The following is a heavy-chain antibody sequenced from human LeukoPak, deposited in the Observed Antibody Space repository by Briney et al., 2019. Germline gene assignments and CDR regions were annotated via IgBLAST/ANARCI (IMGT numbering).Heavy chain of an antibody. Sequence: GGSLRLSCAASGFTFSSYSMNWVHQAPGKGLEWVSSISSSSSYIYYVDSVKGRFTISRDNAKNSLYLQMNSLRAEDTAVYYCARGGYDILTGSGYDYWGQGTLVTVSS. CDR2: ISSSSSYI. V-gene: IGHV3-21*01. J-gene: IGHJ4*02. CDR1: GFTFSSYS. D-gene: IGHD3-9*01. CDR3: ARGGYDILTGSGYDY.